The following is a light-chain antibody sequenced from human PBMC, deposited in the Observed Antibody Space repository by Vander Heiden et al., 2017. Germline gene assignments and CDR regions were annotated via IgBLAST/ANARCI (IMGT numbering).Light chain of an antibody. V-gene: IGLV3-21*02. Sequence: SYVVTQTPSVSVAPGQTATISRGGSAVGLKSVAWDPQKPGEAPVLVVYDDTDRPAGSPERISGSNSGGSATLTISRVEDGDEADYYCQVWDSNSAHVAFGGGTKLTVL. J-gene: IGLJ2*01. CDR3: QVWDSNSAHVA. CDR1: AVGLKS. CDR2: DDT.